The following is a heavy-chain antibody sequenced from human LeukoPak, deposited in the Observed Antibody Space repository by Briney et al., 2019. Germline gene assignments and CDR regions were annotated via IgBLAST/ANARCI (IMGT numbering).Heavy chain of an antibody. D-gene: IGHD4-17*01. V-gene: IGHV1-2*02. CDR1: GYTFTDYY. J-gene: IGHJ4*02. CDR3: ARTLTTATWDF. CDR2: INPNSGGT. Sequence: ALVKVSCKASGYTFTDYYFNWVRQAPGQGLEWMGWINPNSGGTHYAQSFQDRVTMTRDTSINTAYMEVSRLRSDDTAVYYCARTLTTATWDFWGQGTLVTVSS.